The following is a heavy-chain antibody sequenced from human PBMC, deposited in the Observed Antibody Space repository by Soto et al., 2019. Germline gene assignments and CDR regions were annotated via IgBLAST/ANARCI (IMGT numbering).Heavy chain of an antibody. CDR1: GYTLTDYY. D-gene: IGHD6-13*01. CDR2: VNPSGGST. Sequence: ASVKVSCKSSGYTLTDYYMHWVRQATGQGLEWMGVVNPSGGSTRYSQKFQGRVTMTRDTSTSTVYMELSSLRSDDTAVYYCARAQMKQHLAPDDHWGQGTLVTAPQ. J-gene: IGHJ4*02. CDR3: ARAQMKQHLAPDDH. V-gene: IGHV1-46*01.